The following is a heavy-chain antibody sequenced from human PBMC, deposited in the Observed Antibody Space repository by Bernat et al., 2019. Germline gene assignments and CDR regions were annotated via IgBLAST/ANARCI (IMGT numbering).Heavy chain of an antibody. CDR3: TTPLFKTTNY. Sequence: EVHLVESGGGLVKPGGSLRLSCVASGFTFSKAWMNWVRQAPGKGLEWVGRIKTNNDGETPDYAAPVQGRFTISRDDSKNTLYLQMNFLETEDTAVYYCTTPLFKTTNYGGQGTLVTVSS. CDR2: IKTNNDGETP. V-gene: IGHV3-15*01. CDR1: GFTFSKAW. D-gene: IGHD4-17*01. J-gene: IGHJ4*02.